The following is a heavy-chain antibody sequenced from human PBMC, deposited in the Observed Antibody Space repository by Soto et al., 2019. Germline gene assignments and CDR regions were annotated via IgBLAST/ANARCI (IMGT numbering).Heavy chain of an antibody. CDR1: GGTFSSYA. CDR3: ATDSRTTLAVDYGSGSYYH. V-gene: IGHV1-24*01. CDR2: FDPEDGET. J-gene: IGHJ5*02. D-gene: IGHD3-10*01. Sequence: ASVKVSCTASGGTFSSYAISWVRQAPGKGLEWMGGFDPEDGETIYAQKFQGRVTMTEDTSTDTAYMELSSLRSEDTAVYYCATDSRTTLAVDYGSGSYYHWGQGTLVTVSS.